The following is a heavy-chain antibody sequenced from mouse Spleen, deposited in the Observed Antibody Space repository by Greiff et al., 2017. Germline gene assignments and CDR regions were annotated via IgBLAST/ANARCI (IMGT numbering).Heavy chain of an antibody. J-gene: IGHJ3*01. V-gene: IGHV1-61*01. D-gene: IGHD1-2*01. Sequence: QVQLKQPGAELVRPGSSVKLSCKASGYTFTSYWMDWVKQRPGQGLEWIGNIYPSDSETHYNQKFKDKATLTVDKSSSTAYMQLSSLTSEDSAVYYCARYDGYSFAYWGQGTLVTVSA. CDR1: GYTFTSYW. CDR3: ARYDGYSFAY. CDR2: IYPSDSET.